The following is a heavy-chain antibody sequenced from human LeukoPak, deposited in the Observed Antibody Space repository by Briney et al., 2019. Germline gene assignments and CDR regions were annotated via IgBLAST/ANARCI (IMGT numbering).Heavy chain of an antibody. CDR2: IYDSGST. CDR3: ARHYGP. D-gene: IGHD3-16*01. Sequence: PSETLSLTCTVFGGSISSYYWSWVRQPPGKGLEGIGSIYDSGSTYYHPSLKSRVTISVDTSKNQFSLKLNSVTAADTAVYYCARHYGPWGQGTLVTVSS. CDR1: GGSISSYY. J-gene: IGHJ5*02. V-gene: IGHV4-59*05.